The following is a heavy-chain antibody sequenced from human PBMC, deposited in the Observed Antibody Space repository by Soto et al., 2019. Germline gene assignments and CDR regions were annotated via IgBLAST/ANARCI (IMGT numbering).Heavy chain of an antibody. Sequence: SETLCLTCAVYGGSFSGYYWSWIRQPPGKGLEWIGEINHSGSTNHNPSLKSRVTIPVDTSKNQFSLKLSSVTAADTAVYYCARGRSVVVVAATKPRGYWFDPWGQGTLVTVSS. CDR1: GGSFSGYY. CDR2: INHSGST. J-gene: IGHJ5*02. V-gene: IGHV4-34*01. CDR3: ARGRSVVVVAATKPRGYWFDP. D-gene: IGHD2-15*01.